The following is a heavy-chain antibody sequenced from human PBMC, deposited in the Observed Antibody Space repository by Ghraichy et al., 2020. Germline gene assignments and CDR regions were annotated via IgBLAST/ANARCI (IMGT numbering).Heavy chain of an antibody. Sequence: SETLSLTCTVSGGSISISDHYWGWIRQPPGKGLEWIGKIYYSGATHCNPSLESRVTLSVDTSKNQLSLKLNSVIAADTAVYYCARSPFTSTAPNWFDPWGQGALVTVSS. D-gene: IGHD2-15*01. CDR1: GGSISISDHY. CDR2: IYYSGAT. J-gene: IGHJ5*02. V-gene: IGHV4-39*01. CDR3: ARSPFTSTAPNWFDP.